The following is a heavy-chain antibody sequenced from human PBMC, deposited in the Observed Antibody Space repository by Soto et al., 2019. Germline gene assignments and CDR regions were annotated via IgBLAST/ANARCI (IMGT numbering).Heavy chain of an antibody. CDR2: IYFTGTT. D-gene: IGHD3-3*01. CDR3: ASGVYGDS. CDR1: GGSISSSSYY. V-gene: IGHV4-61*01. Sequence: SETLSLTCTVSGGSISSSSYYWTWIRQPPGKGLEWIGYIYFTGTTYYNPSLKSRVTISVDTSKNQFSLKLSSVTAADTAVYYCASGVYGDSWGQGTLVTVSS. J-gene: IGHJ4*02.